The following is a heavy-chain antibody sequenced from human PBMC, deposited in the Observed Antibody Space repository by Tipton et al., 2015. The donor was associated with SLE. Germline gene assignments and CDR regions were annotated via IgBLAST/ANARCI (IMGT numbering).Heavy chain of an antibody. D-gene: IGHD6-13*01. CDR1: GGSFSGYY. J-gene: IGHJ1*01. Sequence: TLSLTCAVYGGSFSGYYWSWIRQPPGKGLEWIGEINDSGSTNYNPSLKSRVTISVDTSKNQFSLKLSSVTAADTAAYYCARTGYSSSWLYFQHWGQGTLVTVSS. CDR3: ARTGYSSSWLYFQH. CDR2: INDSGST. V-gene: IGHV4-34*01.